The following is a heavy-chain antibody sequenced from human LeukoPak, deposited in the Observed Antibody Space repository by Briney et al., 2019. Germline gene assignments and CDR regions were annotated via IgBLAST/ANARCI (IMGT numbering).Heavy chain of an antibody. CDR2: IGGSGERI. CDR3: AKLSSASCYSSFDY. D-gene: IGHD2-2*02. Sequence: GGSLRLSCAASRFTFSSYAMIWVPQAPGKGLEWGSVIGGSGERIFIDECVKGRFTISRDNSNTLYLEMNSLRADDTAVYYCAKLSSASCYSSFDYWGQGNLVTVSS. CDR1: RFTFSSYA. J-gene: IGHJ4*02. V-gene: IGHV3-23*01.